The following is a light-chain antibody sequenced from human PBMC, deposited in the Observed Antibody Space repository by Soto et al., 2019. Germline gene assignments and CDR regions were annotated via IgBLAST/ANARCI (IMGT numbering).Light chain of an antibody. CDR3: SSYTSSGTHVI. J-gene: IGLJ2*01. CDR1: SSDVAGYNY. V-gene: IGLV2-14*03. CDR2: DVS. Sequence: QSALTQPASVSGSPGQSITISCTGTSSDVAGYNYVSWYQHHPGKAPKLMIYDVSNRPSGVSNRFSGSKSGNTASLTISGLQAEDEADYYCSSYTSSGTHVIFGGGTKLTVL.